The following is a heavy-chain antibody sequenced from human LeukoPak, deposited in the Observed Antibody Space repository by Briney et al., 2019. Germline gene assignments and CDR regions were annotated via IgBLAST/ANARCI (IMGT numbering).Heavy chain of an antibody. V-gene: IGHV5-51*01. CDR2: IYPGDSDT. D-gene: IGHD3-16*01. Sequence: GESLKISCKGSGYSFTSYWIGWVRQKPGKGLEWMGIIYPGDSDTRYSPSFEGQVTISADKSISTAYLQWSSLKASDTAVYHCARNYADWFDPWGQGTLVTVSS. CDR3: ARNYADWFDP. CDR1: GYSFTSYW. J-gene: IGHJ5*02.